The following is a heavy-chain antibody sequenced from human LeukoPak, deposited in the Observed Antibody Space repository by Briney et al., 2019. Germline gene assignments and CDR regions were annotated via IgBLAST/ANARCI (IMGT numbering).Heavy chain of an antibody. D-gene: IGHD6-13*01. J-gene: IGHJ4*02. CDR3: ARDISSWSALFDY. V-gene: IGHV3-30-3*01. CDR2: IAFNGGNK. CDR1: GFTFSRYA. Sequence: PGGSLRLSCAASGFTFSRYAMHWVRQAPGKGLEWLTIIAFNGGNKYYADSVKGRFTISRDNAKNSLYLQMNSLRAEDTAVYYCARDISSWSALFDYWGQGTLVTVSS.